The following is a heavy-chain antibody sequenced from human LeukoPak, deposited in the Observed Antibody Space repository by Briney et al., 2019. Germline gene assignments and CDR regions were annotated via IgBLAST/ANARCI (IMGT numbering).Heavy chain of an antibody. Sequence: GGSLRLSCAASGFTFRSYGMHWVRQAPGKGLEWVAFIRYDGSNKYYADSVKGRFTISRDNSKNTLYLQMNSLRAEDTAVYYCASRPNQNPGYINAQDAFDIWGQGTMVTVSS. CDR2: IRYDGSNK. CDR3: ASRPNQNPGYINAQDAFDI. V-gene: IGHV3-30*02. J-gene: IGHJ3*02. CDR1: GFTFRSYG. D-gene: IGHD6-13*01.